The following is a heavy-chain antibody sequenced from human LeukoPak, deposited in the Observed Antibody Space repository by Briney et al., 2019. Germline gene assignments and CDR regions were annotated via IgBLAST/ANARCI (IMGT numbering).Heavy chain of an antibody. CDR2: ISYDGSNK. CDR1: GFTFSSYA. D-gene: IGHD4-17*01. V-gene: IGHV3-30*15. J-gene: IGHJ4*02. CDR3: ARARYGDDDYLDY. Sequence: PGRSLRLSCAASGFTFSSYAMHWVRQAPGKGLEWVAVISYDGSNKYYADSVKGRFTISRDNSKNTLYLQMSSLRAEDTAVHYCARARYGDDDYLDYWGQGTLVTVSS.